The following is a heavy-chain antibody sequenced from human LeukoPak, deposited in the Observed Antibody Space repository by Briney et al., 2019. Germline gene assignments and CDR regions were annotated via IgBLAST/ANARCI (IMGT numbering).Heavy chain of an antibody. Sequence: GGSLRLSCAASGFTFSNAWMSWVRQAPGKGLEWVGRIKSKTDGGTTDYAAPVKGRFTISRDDSKNTLYLQMNSLKTEDTAVYYCTTHYSSGRYAVDYWGQGTLVTVSS. D-gene: IGHD6-19*01. V-gene: IGHV3-15*01. CDR3: TTHYSSGRYAVDY. J-gene: IGHJ4*02. CDR1: GFTFSNAW. CDR2: IKSKTDGGTT.